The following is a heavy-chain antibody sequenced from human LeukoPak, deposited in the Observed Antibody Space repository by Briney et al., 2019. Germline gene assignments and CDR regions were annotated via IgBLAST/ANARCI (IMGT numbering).Heavy chain of an antibody. Sequence: GGSLRLSCAASGFTFSSYAMSWVRQAPGKGLEGVSAISGSGGSTYYADSVKGRFTISRDNAKNSLYLQMNSLRAEDTAVYYCARDRGGSYSAIDYWGQGTLVTVSS. J-gene: IGHJ4*02. CDR3: ARDRGGSYSAIDY. CDR2: ISGSGGST. CDR1: GFTFSSYA. V-gene: IGHV3-23*01. D-gene: IGHD1-26*01.